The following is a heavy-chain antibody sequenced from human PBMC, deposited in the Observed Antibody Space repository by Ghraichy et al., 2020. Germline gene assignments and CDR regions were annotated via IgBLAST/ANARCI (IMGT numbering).Heavy chain of an antibody. D-gene: IGHD4-17*01. CDR3: ARSQYTVPFDY. V-gene: IGHV4-38-2*01. Sequence: SETLSLTCAVSGYSISSGYYWGWIRQPPGKGLEWIGSIYHSGTTYYNPSLKSRVTISLDTSKNQFSLSLNSVTAADTAVYYCARSQYTVPFDYWGQGTLVTVSS. CDR2: IYHSGTT. CDR1: GYSISSGYY. J-gene: IGHJ4*02.